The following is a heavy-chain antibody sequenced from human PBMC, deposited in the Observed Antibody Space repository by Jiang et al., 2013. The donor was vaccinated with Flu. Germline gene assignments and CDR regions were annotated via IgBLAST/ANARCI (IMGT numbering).Heavy chain of an antibody. CDR2: IVVGSGNT. V-gene: IGHV1-58*01. Sequence: SGAEVKRPGTSVKVSCKASGFTFSTSAVQWVRQARGQRLEWIGWIVVGSGNTNYAQKFQERVTITRDMSTSTAYMELSSLRSEDTALYYCAAGDYFDSSGYYPHSFAYWGQGTLVTVSS. D-gene: IGHD3-22*01. CDR1: GFTFSTSA. CDR3: AAGDYFDSSGYYPHSFAY. J-gene: IGHJ4*02.